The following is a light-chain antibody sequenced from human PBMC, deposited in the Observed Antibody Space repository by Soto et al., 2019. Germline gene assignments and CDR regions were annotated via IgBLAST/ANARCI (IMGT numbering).Light chain of an antibody. CDR2: AAS. CDR1: QSISRD. CDR3: QQNYRATTCT. J-gene: IGKJ2*02. V-gene: IGKV1-39*01. Sequence: DIQMTQSPSSLSASVGDRITITCRASQSISRDLNWYQHKPGKAPKLLINAASSLERGVPSRFSGGGCRTDFTINIRSLQPDAVATYDSQQNYRATTCTLGQGPKVDVK.